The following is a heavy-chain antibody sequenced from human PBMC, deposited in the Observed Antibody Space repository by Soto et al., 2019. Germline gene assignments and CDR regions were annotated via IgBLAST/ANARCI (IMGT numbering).Heavy chain of an antibody. V-gene: IGHV1-18*01. CDR3: ARVGPIPMVRARGGFDP. CDR1: GYTFTNYD. Sequence: QVQLVQSGAEVKKPGASVKVSCKASGYTFTNYDITWVRQAHGQGLEWMGWITAYYGNTDYAQKFQGRVTMTTDTSTSTAYMELRSLRSDDTGVYYCARVGPIPMVRARGGFDPWGQGTLVTVSS. CDR2: ITAYYGNT. D-gene: IGHD3-10*01. J-gene: IGHJ5*02.